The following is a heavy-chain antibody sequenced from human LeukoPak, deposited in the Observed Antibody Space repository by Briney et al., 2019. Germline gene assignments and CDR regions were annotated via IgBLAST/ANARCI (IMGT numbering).Heavy chain of an antibody. CDR1: GGSISSSGYY. CDR2: IYYRGNT. D-gene: IGHD3-3*01. J-gene: IGHJ5*02. CDR3: ARVTSYYDFWRGYSESNNWFDP. V-gene: IGHV4-31*03. Sequence: SETLSLTCTVSGGSISSSGYYWTWIRQHPEKGLEWIGYIYYRGNTYYNPSLKSRVTISLDTSKNQFSLKLSSVTAADTAVYYCARVTSYYDFWRGYSESNNWFDPWGQGTLVTVSS.